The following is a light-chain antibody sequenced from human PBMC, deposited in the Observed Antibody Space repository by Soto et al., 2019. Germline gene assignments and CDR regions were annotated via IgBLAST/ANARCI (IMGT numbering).Light chain of an antibody. CDR1: QSITSNY. Sequence: EIVLTQSPGTLSLFPGERATLSCRASQSITSNYLAWYQKKPGQAPRLLLFGASSRATGIPDRFSGSGSGTDFTLTISRLEPEDFAVYYCQQYGSSPRTFGQGTTVEIK. J-gene: IGKJ1*01. CDR2: GAS. CDR3: QQYGSSPRT. V-gene: IGKV3-20*01.